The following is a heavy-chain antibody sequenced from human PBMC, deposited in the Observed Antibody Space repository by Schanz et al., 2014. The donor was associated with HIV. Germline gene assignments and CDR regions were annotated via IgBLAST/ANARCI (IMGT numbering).Heavy chain of an antibody. CDR3: ASDLSVYSSSSSV. CDR2: INPNSGGT. Sequence: QEQLVQSGAEVKKPGASVKVSCKAFGYTFINYDIHWVRQASGLGLEWMGWINPNSGGTNYAQKFQGRVTMTRDTSISTAYMELSRLRSDDTAVYYCASDLSVYSSSSSVWGQGTTVTVSS. V-gene: IGHV1-2*02. J-gene: IGHJ6*02. CDR1: GYTFINYD. D-gene: IGHD6-13*01.